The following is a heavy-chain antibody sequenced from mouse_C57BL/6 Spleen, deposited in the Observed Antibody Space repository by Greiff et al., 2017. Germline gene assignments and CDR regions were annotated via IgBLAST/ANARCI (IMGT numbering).Heavy chain of an antibody. CDR3: AREDYYGSSYGAMDY. V-gene: IGHV5-17*01. Sequence: EVMLVESGGGLVKPGGSLKLSCAASGFTFSDYGMHWVRQAPEKGLEWVAYISSGSSTIYYADTVKGRFTISRDNAKNTLFLQMTSLRSEDTAMYYCAREDYYGSSYGAMDYWGQGTSVTVSS. D-gene: IGHD1-1*01. CDR1: GFTFSDYG. J-gene: IGHJ4*01. CDR2: ISSGSSTI.